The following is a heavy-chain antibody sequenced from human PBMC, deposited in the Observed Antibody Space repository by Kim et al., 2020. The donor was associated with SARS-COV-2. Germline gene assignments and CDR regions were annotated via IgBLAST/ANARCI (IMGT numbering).Heavy chain of an antibody. Sequence: ASVKVSCKVSGYTLIELSMHWVRQAPGKGLEWMGGFDPEDGETIYAQKFQGRVTMTEDTSTDTAYMELSSLRSEDTAFYYCATSPPFSGYNNWFDPWGQGTLVTVSS. D-gene: IGHD5-12*01. J-gene: IGHJ5*02. CDR3: ATSPPFSGYNNWFDP. CDR1: GYTLIELS. V-gene: IGHV1-24*01. CDR2: FDPEDGET.